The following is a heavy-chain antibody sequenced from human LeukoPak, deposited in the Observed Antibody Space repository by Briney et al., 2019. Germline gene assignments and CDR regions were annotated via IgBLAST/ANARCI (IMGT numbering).Heavy chain of an antibody. V-gene: IGHV3-53*01. CDR1: GFTVNNNY. CDR2: IYSGGST. Sequence: GGSLRLSCAASGFTVNNNYMSWVRQAPGKGLEWVSIIYSGGSTYYADSVKGRFTISRDNSKNTLYLQMNSLRAEDTAVYYCAKDPVTMVRGVKPNYFNYWGQGTLVTVSS. D-gene: IGHD3-10*01. CDR3: AKDPVTMVRGVKPNYFNY. J-gene: IGHJ4*02.